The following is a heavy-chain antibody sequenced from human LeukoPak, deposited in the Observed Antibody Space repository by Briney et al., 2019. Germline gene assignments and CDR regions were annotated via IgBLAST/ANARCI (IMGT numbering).Heavy chain of an antibody. CDR2: IRYDGSKK. V-gene: IGHV3-30*02. Sequence: GGSLRLSCAASGFTFSSYGMHWVRQAPGKGLEWVAFIRYDGSKKYYADSVKGRFTISRDNSKNTLYLQMNSLRAEDTAVYFCAKGAATRFFDYWGQGTLVTVSS. D-gene: IGHD2-15*01. CDR1: GFTFSSYG. CDR3: AKGAATRFFDY. J-gene: IGHJ4*02.